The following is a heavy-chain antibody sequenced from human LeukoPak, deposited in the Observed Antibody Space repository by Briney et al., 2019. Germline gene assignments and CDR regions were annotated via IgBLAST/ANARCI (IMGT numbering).Heavy chain of an antibody. J-gene: IGHJ4*02. V-gene: IGHV4-59*08. CDR3: ARHAGVVVYSDY. CDR2: VYYSGST. Sequence: SETRSLTCTVSGGSISSYFWSWIRQSPGKGLEWIGYVYYSGSTKYNPSLKSRVTISVDTSKNQFSLKLSSVTAADTVVYYCARHAGVVVYSDYWGQGTLVTVSS. D-gene: IGHD3-22*01. CDR1: GGSISSYF.